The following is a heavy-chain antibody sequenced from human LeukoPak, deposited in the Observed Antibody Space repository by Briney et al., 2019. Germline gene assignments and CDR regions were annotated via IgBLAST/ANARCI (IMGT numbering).Heavy chain of an antibody. CDR2: ISSSGSTI. CDR3: ARDNREYSGYDFGYYYGMDV. J-gene: IGHJ6*02. V-gene: IGHV3-11*01. CDR1: GFTFSDYY. Sequence: PGGSLRLSCAASGFTFSDYYMSWIRQAPGKGLEWVSYISSSGSTIYYADSVKGRFTISRDNAKNSLYLQMNSLRAEDTAVYYCARDNREYSGYDFGYYYGMDVWGQGTTVTVSS. D-gene: IGHD5-12*01.